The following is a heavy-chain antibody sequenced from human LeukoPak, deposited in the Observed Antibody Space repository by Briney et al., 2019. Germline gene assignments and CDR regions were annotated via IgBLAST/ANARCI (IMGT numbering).Heavy chain of an antibody. V-gene: IGHV1-46*01. J-gene: IGHJ4*02. CDR1: GGTFTSYY. Sequence: ASVKVSCKASGGTFTSYYMHWVRQAPGQGLEWMGIINPSGGSTSYAQKFQGRVTMTRDTSTSTVYMELSSLRSEDTAVYYCARGLSGNIVATSTDYWGQGTLVTVSS. CDR3: ARGLSGNIVATSTDY. CDR2: INPSGGST. D-gene: IGHD5-12*01.